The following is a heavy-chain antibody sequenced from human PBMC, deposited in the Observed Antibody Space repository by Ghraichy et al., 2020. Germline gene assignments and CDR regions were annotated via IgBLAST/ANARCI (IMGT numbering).Heavy chain of an antibody. CDR1: GFTFSTYS. V-gene: IGHV3-21*01. Sequence: GGSLRLSCAASGFTFSTYSMTWVRQAPGKGLEWVSSISSSSSNIYYADSVKGRFTISRDNPKNSLYLQMNSLRAEDTAVYFCASPLFWNGYYSAYWGRGTLVTVSS. J-gene: IGHJ4*02. CDR3: ASPLFWNGYYSAY. CDR2: ISSSSSNI. D-gene: IGHD3-3*01.